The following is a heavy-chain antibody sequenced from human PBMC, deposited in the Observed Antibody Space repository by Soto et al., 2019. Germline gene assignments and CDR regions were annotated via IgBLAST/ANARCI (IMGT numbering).Heavy chain of an antibody. D-gene: IGHD3-3*01. J-gene: IGHJ6*02. CDR1: GYRFTSYW. Sequence: PGGSLEIPCQGSGYRFTSYWLGWVRQMPGKGLEWMGIIYPVDSDTRYSPSFQGQVTISADKSISTAYMQWSSLKGSDTAMYYAASSITIPTPSPDSMDVWGQGTTVTVSS. CDR3: ASSITIPTPSPDSMDV. V-gene: IGHV5-51*01. CDR2: IYPVDSDT.